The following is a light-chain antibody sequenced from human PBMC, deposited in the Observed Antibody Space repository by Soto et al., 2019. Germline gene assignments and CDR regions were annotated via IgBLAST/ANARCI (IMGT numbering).Light chain of an antibody. J-gene: IGLJ1*01. Sequence: QSVLTQPASVSGSPGQSITISCTGTSSNVGSYKLVSWYQQHPGKAPKLMIFEVNKRPSGVSNRFSGSKSGNTASLTISGLKVEDEDGYYCCSSGGSPTYVFATGTNVAV. CDR1: SSNVGSYKL. V-gene: IGLV2-23*02. CDR3: CSSGGSPTYV. CDR2: EVN.